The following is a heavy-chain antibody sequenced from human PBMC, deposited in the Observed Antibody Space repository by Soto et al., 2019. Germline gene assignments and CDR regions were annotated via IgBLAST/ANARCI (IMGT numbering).Heavy chain of an antibody. D-gene: IGHD6-19*01. J-gene: IGHJ5*02. CDR2: ISTSGTT. V-gene: IGHV4-4*07. CDR1: GASISSYF. Sequence: SETLSLTSNVSGASISSYFWTWIRQPAGKGLDWIGRISTSGTTNYNPSLKSRVTMSVDTSKNHFSLNLSSVTAADTAVYYCAREAGPDRWFDPWGQGTLVTVSS. CDR3: AREAGPDRWFDP.